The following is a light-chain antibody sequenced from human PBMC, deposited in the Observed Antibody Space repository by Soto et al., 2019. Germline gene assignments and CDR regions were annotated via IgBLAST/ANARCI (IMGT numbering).Light chain of an antibody. CDR1: LTVTSY. CDR3: QQHYNLPPTT. J-gene: IGKJ5*01. V-gene: IGKV3-15*01. CDR2: GAS. Sequence: TQPPSTLAVSHKDRATLSCMASLTVTSYLAWYQQKPGQAPSLVIYGASNRATGIPARFSGSGSGTEFTLTISSRQSEDFAVYYCQQHYNLPPTTFGGGTRVDIK.